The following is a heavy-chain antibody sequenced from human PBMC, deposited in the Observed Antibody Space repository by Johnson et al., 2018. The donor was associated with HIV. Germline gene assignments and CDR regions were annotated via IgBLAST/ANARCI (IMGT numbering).Heavy chain of an antibody. V-gene: IGHV3-33*06. Sequence: QVQLVESGGGVVQPGRSLRLSCAASGFTFSSYAMHWVRQAPGKGLEWVAVIWYDGSNKYYADSVKGRFTISRDNSKNTVYLKMNSLRAEDTAVYYCAKVLYSSSSDAFDIWCQGTMVTVSS. CDR1: GFTFSSYA. CDR3: AKVLYSSSSDAFDI. D-gene: IGHD6-6*01. CDR2: IWYDGSNK. J-gene: IGHJ3*02.